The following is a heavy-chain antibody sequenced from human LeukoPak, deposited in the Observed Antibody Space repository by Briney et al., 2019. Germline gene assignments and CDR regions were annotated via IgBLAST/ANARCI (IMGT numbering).Heavy chain of an antibody. D-gene: IGHD6-19*01. CDR1: GSSFTGYW. J-gene: IGHJ4*02. V-gene: IGHV5-51*01. CDR3: ASGVGVAGTLDY. Sequence: GEPLKFSGKASGSSFTGYWIGWVRPLPGKGLGWMGIIYPGDSDTRYSPSFQGQVTISADKSISTAYLQWSSLKASDTAIYYCASGVGVAGTLDYWGQGTLVTVSS. CDR2: IYPGDSDT.